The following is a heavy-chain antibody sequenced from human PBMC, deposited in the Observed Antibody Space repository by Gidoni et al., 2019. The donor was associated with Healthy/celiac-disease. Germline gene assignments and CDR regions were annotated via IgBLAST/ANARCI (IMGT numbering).Heavy chain of an antibody. J-gene: IGHJ4*02. V-gene: IGHV3-33*01. Sequence: QVQLVESGGGVVQPGRSLGLSGAASGFTFSSYGMHWVRQAPGKGLEWVAVIWYDGSNKYYADSVKGRFTISRDNSKNTLYLQMNSLRAEDTAVYYCARMYSSGWYGFDYWGQGTLVTVSS. CDR3: ARMYSSGWYGFDY. CDR1: GFTFSSYG. D-gene: IGHD6-19*01. CDR2: IWYDGSNK.